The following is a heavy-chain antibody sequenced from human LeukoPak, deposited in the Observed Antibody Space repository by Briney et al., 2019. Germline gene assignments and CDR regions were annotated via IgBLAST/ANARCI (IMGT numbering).Heavy chain of an antibody. D-gene: IGHD2-15*01. V-gene: IGHV3-9*01. J-gene: IGHJ4*02. CDR3: ARDAYATEGYFDS. CDR2: ISWNSGSI. Sequence: PGGSLRLSCAASGFTFDDYAMHWVRQGPGKGLEWVSGISWNSGSIGYADSVKGRFTISRDNAKNSLYLQMNSLRAEDTAVYYCARDAYATEGYFDSWGQGTLVTVSS. CDR1: GFTFDDYA.